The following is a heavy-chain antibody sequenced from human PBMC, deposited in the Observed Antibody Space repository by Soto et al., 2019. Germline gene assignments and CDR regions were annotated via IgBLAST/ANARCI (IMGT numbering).Heavy chain of an antibody. D-gene: IGHD3-10*01. Sequence: ASVKVSCKASGVTFSSETLGWVRQAPGQGLEWVGGIIPLFGTASYAQKFQGRVTITADESTSTVYMELSSLRSDDTAVYFCATELGENPASPFDAWGQGTLVTVSS. V-gene: IGHV1-69*13. CDR1: GVTFSSET. CDR2: IIPLFGTA. CDR3: ATELGENPASPFDA. J-gene: IGHJ4*02.